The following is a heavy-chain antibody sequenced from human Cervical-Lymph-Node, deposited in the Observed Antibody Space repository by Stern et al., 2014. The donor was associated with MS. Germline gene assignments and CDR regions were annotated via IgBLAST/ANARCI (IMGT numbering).Heavy chain of an antibody. CDR2: IYPGDSDT. CDR1: GYNFTNYW. J-gene: IGHJ4*02. D-gene: IGHD3-3*01. Sequence: EVQLEESGAEMKKPGESLKISCKGSGYNFTNYWIGWVRQMPGKGLEWMGIIYPGDSDTRYSPSFQGQVTISADKSISTAYLQWSSLKASDTAMYYCARTRYPSRIGEYWGQGTLVTVSS. V-gene: IGHV5-51*03. CDR3: ARTRYPSRIGEY.